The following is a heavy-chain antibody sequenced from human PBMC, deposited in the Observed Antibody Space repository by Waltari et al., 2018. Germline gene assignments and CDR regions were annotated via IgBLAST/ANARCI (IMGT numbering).Heavy chain of an antibody. J-gene: IGHJ1*01. Sequence: QVQLVQSGAEVKKPGASVKVSCKASGYTFTSYAMHWVRQAPGQRLEWMGWINAGNGNTKYSQEFQDRVTITRDTSASTAYMELSSLRSEDMAVYYCARDSYGDYVGYFQHWGQGTLVTVSS. CDR2: INAGNGNT. V-gene: IGHV1-3*03. D-gene: IGHD4-17*01. CDR1: GYTFTSYA. CDR3: ARDSYGDYVGYFQH.